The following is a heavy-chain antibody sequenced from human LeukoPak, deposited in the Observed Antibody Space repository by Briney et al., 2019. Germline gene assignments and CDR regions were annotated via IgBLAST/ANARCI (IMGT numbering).Heavy chain of an antibody. CDR3: ARGTHCSSTSCYLSFYYYYGMDV. Sequence: ASVKVSCKASGYTFTSYGISWVRQAPGQGLEWMGWMYPNSGNTGYAQKFQGRVTMTRNTSISTAYMELSSLRSEDTAVYYCARGTHCSSTSCYLSFYYYYGMDVWGQGTTVTVSS. CDR2: MYPNSGNT. CDR1: GYTFTSYG. D-gene: IGHD2-2*01. J-gene: IGHJ6*02. V-gene: IGHV1-8*02.